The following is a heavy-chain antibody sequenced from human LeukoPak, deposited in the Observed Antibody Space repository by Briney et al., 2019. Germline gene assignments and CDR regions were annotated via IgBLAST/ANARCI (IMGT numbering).Heavy chain of an antibody. CDR3: ARGGSGSYYNFPDASYYFDY. D-gene: IGHD1-26*01. J-gene: IGHJ4*02. CDR1: GGSISSYY. CDR2: IYTSGST. Sequence: SETLSLTCTVSGGSISSYYWSWIRQPAGKGLEWIGRIYTSGSTNYNPSLKSRVTMSVDTSENQFSLKLSSVTAADTAVYYCARGGSGSYYNFPDASYYFDYWGQGTLVTVSS. V-gene: IGHV4-4*07.